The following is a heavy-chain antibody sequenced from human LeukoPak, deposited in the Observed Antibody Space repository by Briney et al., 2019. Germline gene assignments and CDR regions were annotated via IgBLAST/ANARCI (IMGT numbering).Heavy chain of an antibody. CDR2: IRYDGRDK. V-gene: IGHV3-33*01. D-gene: IGHD3-16*01. Sequence: PGGCLRLSCAAWGFTFSSHGMQWVRQAPGKGREGGAVIRYDGRDKYYADPVKGRFTISRDNSKNTLYRQMTSLRPDDTAVYYCARDRVLHYFDYWGQGALVPVSS. CDR1: GFTFSSHG. J-gene: IGHJ4*02. CDR3: ARDRVLHYFDY.